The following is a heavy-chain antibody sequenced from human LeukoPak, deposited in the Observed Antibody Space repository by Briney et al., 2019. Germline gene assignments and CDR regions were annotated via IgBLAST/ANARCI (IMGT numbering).Heavy chain of an antibody. CDR3: ATEYCSSTSCYVGHYYYGMDV. CDR1: GGTFSSYA. J-gene: IGHJ6*02. Sequence: SVKVSCKASGGTFSSYAISWVRHAPGQGLEWMGGIIPIFATANYAQKFQGRVTITADESTSTAYMELSSLRSEDTAVYYCATEYCSSTSCYVGHYYYGMDVWGQGTTVTVSS. V-gene: IGHV1-69*13. CDR2: IIPIFATA. D-gene: IGHD2-2*01.